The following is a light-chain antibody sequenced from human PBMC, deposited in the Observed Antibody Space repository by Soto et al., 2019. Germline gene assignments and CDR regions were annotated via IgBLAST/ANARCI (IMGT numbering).Light chain of an antibody. CDR3: QQFSRYPLT. CDR2: DAS. CDR1: ETVRNNY. Sequence: VLTQSPDTRSLSPGGRGTVSCRAIETVRNNYLAWYQQKPGQAPRLLIYDASSRATGIPDRFSGGGSGTDHTLTISRLEPEAFAVYYRQQFSRYPLTFGGGTKVDNK. J-gene: IGKJ4*01. V-gene: IGKV3-20*01.